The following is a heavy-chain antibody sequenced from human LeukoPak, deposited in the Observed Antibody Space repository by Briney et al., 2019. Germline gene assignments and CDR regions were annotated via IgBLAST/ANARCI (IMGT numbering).Heavy chain of an antibody. Sequence: GASVKISCKASGGTFSSYAISWVRQAPGQGLEWMGGIIPIFGTANYAQKFQGRVTITTDESTSTAYMELSSLRSEDTAVYYCARQNWGNFDYWGQGILVTVSS. CDR1: GGTFSSYA. CDR3: ARQNWGNFDY. CDR2: IIPIFGTA. J-gene: IGHJ4*02. V-gene: IGHV1-69*05. D-gene: IGHD7-27*01.